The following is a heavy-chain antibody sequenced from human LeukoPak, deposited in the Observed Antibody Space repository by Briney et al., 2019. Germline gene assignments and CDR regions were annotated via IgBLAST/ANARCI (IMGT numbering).Heavy chain of an antibody. CDR1: GYTLTELS. D-gene: IGHD2-2*01. CDR3: ATAVVPAAPLAFDI. Sequence: GASVKVSCKVSGYTLTELSMHWVRQAPAKGLEWMGGFDPEDGETIYAQKFQGRVTMTEDTSTDTAYMELSSLRSEDTAVYYCATAVVPAAPLAFDIWGQGTMVTVSS. CDR2: FDPEDGET. J-gene: IGHJ3*02. V-gene: IGHV1-24*01.